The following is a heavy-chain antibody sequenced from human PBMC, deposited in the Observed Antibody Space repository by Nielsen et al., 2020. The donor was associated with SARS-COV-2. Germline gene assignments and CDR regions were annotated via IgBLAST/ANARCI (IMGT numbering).Heavy chain of an antibody. CDR2: IYHSGST. CDR1: GYSISSGYY. V-gene: IGHV4-38-2*02. Sequence: SETLSLTCTVSGYSISSGYYWGWIRQPPGKGLEWIGSIYHSGSTYYNPSLKSRVTISVDTSKNQFSLKLCSVTAADTAVYYCARFLYDILTGNNWFDPWGQGTLVTVSS. D-gene: IGHD3-9*01. CDR3: ARFLYDILTGNNWFDP. J-gene: IGHJ5*02.